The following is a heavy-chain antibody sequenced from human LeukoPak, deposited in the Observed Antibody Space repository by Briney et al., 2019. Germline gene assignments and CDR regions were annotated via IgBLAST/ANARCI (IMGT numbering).Heavy chain of an antibody. V-gene: IGHV4-4*07. J-gene: IGHJ5*02. CDR1: GGSISGYY. Sequence: SETLSLTCSVSGGSISGYYWTWIRQPAGKGLEWIGRVYTSGSTHYNPSLRTRLTMSVDTSKNQFSLKLSSVTAADTAVYYCARTGMVYYDFWSGYYAGNWFDPWGQGTLVTVSS. CDR2: VYTSGST. CDR3: ARTGMVYYDFWSGYYAGNWFDP. D-gene: IGHD3-3*01.